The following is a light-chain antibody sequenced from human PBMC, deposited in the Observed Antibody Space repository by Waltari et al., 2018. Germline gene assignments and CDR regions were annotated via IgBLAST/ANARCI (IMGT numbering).Light chain of an antibody. CDR3: ALYLGSGIWV. J-gene: IGLJ3*02. V-gene: IGLV8-61*01. Sequence: QTVVTQEPSFSVSPGGTVRLTCGLSSGSVSTSHYPSWSQQTPGQAPRTLIYSTFTRSSWVPDRFSGSIVGNKAALTITGAQADDESEFYCALYLGSGIWVFGGGTRLTVL. CDR1: SGSVSTSHY. CDR2: STF.